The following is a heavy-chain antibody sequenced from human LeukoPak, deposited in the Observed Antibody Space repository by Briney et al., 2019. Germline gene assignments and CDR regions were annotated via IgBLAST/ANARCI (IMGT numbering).Heavy chain of an antibody. CDR2: ISSSSSYI. CDR3: ARGGYDSELPD. J-gene: IGHJ4*02. Sequence: GGSLRLSCAAAGCTFSSDSMSCVRQAPGKGLGWGSSISSSSSYIYYAHSVKGRFTISRDNAKNPLYLHMNTLTAADTAVYYCARGGYDSELPDWGQGTLVTVSS. D-gene: IGHD3-10*01. CDR1: GCTFSSDS. V-gene: IGHV3-21*01.